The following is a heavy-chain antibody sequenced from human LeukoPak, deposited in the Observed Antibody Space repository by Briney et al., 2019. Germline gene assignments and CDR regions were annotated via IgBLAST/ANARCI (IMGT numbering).Heavy chain of an antibody. CDR3: ARHRGYCSSTSCYTYWYFDL. J-gene: IGHJ2*01. V-gene: IGHV5-10-1*01. Sequence: GESLKISCKGSGYSFTSYWISWVRQMPGEGLEWMGRIDPSDSYTNYSPSFQGHVTISADKSISTAYLQWSSLKASDTAMYYCARHRGYCSSTSCYTYWYFDLWGRGTLVTVSS. CDR2: IDPSDSYT. CDR1: GYSFTSYW. D-gene: IGHD2-2*02.